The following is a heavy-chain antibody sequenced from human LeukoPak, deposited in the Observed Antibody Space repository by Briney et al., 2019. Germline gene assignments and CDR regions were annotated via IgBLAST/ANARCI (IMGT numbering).Heavy chain of an antibody. CDR1: GVTLTNYA. CDR3: ARQNTPHGNFDY. CDR2: LGTAGDT. D-gene: IGHD5-24*01. Sequence: PGGSLRLSCAASGVTLTNYAMHWVRQRAGEGLEWVSALGTAGDTFYPGSVKGRFTISRDNAKKSLFLQMNSLRAEDTAIYYCARQNTPHGNFDYWGQGTLVTVSS. V-gene: IGHV3-13*01. J-gene: IGHJ4*02.